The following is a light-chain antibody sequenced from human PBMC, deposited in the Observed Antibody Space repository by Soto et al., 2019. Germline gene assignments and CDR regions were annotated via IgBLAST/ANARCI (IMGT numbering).Light chain of an antibody. Sequence: QSVLTQPPSVSGAPGQRVTISCTGSSSNIGAGYDVHWYHQLPGTAPKLLIYGNNNRPSGVPDRFSGSRSGTSASLAITGLQAEDEADYYCQSYDSSLSVWVFGGATKLTV. CDR2: GNN. CDR3: QSYDSSLSVWV. J-gene: IGLJ3*02. CDR1: SSNIGAGYD. V-gene: IGLV1-40*01.